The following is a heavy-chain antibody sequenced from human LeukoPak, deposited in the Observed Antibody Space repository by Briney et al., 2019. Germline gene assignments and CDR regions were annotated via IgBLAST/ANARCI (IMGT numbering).Heavy chain of an antibody. CDR1: GFTVSSNY. CDR3: ARGQYYYDSTGLTHRYFDY. J-gene: IGHJ4*02. Sequence: HAGGSLRLSCAASGFTVSSNYMTWVRQARGKGLEWVSLIYSSDSTYYADSVKGRFTISRDDSKNTLYLQMKSLRAEDTAVYYCARGQYYYDSTGLTHRYFDYWGQGTLVTVSS. CDR2: IYSSDST. V-gene: IGHV3-66*02. D-gene: IGHD3-22*01.